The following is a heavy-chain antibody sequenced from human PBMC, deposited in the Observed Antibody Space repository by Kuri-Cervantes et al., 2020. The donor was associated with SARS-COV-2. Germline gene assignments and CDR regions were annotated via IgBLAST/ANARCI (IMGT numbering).Heavy chain of an antibody. V-gene: IGHV4-59*11. CDR3: ARVGGYCSSTSCYNHAFDI. CDR1: GGSISSHY. Sequence: ESLRLSCTVSGGSISSHYWSWIRQPPGKGLEWIGYIYYSGSTNYNPSLKSRVTISVDTSKNQFSLKLSSVTAADTAVYYCARVGGYCSSTSCYNHAFDIWGQGTMVTVSS. D-gene: IGHD2-2*02. CDR2: IYYSGST. J-gene: IGHJ3*02.